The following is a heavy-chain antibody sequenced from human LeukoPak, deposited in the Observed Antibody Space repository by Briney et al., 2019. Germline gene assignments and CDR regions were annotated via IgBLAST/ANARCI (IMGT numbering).Heavy chain of an antibody. Sequence: PGGSLRLSCAASGFTFRSSGMHWVRQAPGKGLEWVAFIGYDGSKIYDGSSRYYADSVEGRFTISRDNSKSTLYLQMNSLRAEDTAVYYCAKGTKRQNYGGSYFDYWGQGTLVTVSS. J-gene: IGHJ4*02. CDR2: IGYDGSKIYDGSSR. D-gene: IGHD4-23*01. CDR3: AKGTKRQNYGGSYFDY. CDR1: GFTFRSSG. V-gene: IGHV3-30*02.